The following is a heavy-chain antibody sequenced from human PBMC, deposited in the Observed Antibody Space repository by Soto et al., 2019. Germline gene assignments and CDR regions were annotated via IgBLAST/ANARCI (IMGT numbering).Heavy chain of an antibody. D-gene: IGHD6-19*01. J-gene: IGHJ4*01. CDR2: IYHGGTT. CDR3: ARVHVMVVAGSTFDY. V-gene: IGHV4-38-2*02. CDR1: GYCISSGSY. Sequence: PSETLSLTCTVSGYCISSGSYWSWSRQPPGKGAWGIASIYHGGTTFYNPSLKSRITISVDTSNNQFSLKLTSVTAADTAVYYCARVHVMVVAGSTFDYWGHGTLVTVSS.